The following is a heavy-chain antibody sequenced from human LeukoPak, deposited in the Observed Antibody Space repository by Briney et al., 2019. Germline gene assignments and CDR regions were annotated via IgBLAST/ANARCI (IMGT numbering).Heavy chain of an antibody. CDR3: ARSDWFDP. V-gene: IGHV3-74*01. J-gene: IGHJ5*02. CDR1: GFTFSGYW. CDR2: INGDGSDT. Sequence: PGGSLRLSCAASGFTFSGYWMHWARQSPGKGLVWVSCINGDGSDTRYADSVKGRFTISRDNAKNTLYLQMNTLRAEDTAVYYCARSDWFDPWGQGTLVTVSS.